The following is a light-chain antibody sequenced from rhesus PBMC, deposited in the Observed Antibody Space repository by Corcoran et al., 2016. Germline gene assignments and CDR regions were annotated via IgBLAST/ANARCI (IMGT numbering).Light chain of an antibody. J-gene: IGKJ4*01. Sequence: DIQMTQSPSSLSASVGARVTVTCRASQGSNKEISWYQQKPGKAPSLLIYAATSLQTGVSSRVSGSGSGTDFTLTISSLPPECVATYCCQQDYNTPLAFDGWAKVELK. CDR2: AAT. CDR3: QQDYNTPLA. CDR1: QGSNKE. V-gene: IGKV1-94*01.